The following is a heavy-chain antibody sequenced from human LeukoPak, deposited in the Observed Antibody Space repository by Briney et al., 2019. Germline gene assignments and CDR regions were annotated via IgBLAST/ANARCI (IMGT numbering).Heavy chain of an antibody. Sequence: SDTLSLTCTLSGGYISSYYWSWIRQPPGKGLEWIGYIYYSGSTNYNPSLKSRVTISVDTSKNQFSLRLSSVTAADTAVYYCASSPAFDILTGYFPYYFDYWGQGTLVTVSS. CDR2: IYYSGST. D-gene: IGHD3-9*01. CDR1: GGYISSYY. V-gene: IGHV4-59*07. J-gene: IGHJ4*02. CDR3: ASSPAFDILTGYFPYYFDY.